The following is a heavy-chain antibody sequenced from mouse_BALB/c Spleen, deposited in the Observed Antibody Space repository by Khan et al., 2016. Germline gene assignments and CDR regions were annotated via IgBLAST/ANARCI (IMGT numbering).Heavy chain of an antibody. V-gene: IGHV1-4*01. CDR2: IAPRSDYT. J-gene: IGHJ2*01. CDR1: GYTFTSYT. CDR3: AREGWLLGYVDY. D-gene: IGHD2-3*01. Sequence: QVQLQQPGAELARPGASVKMSCKASGYTFTSYTMFWVKQRPGQGLEWIGYIAPRSDYTDYNQKFKDKATLTADKSSTTAYMQLNSLTSEDSAVYYCAREGWLLGYVDYWDQGTTLTVSS.